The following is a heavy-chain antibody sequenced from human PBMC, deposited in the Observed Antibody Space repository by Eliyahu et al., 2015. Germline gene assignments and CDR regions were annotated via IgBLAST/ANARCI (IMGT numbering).Heavy chain of an antibody. CDR2: IYYSGST. CDR1: GGSXSXSSYY. CDR3: ARTVHTYGDYHVDY. D-gene: IGHD4-17*01. V-gene: IGHV4-39*01. Sequence: QLQLQESGPGLVKPSETLSLTCTVSGGSXSXSSYYWGWIRQPPGKGLEWIGSIYYSGSTYYNPSLKSRVTISVDTSKNQFSLKLSSVTAADTAVYYCARTVHTYGDYHVDYWGQGTLVTVSS. J-gene: IGHJ4*02.